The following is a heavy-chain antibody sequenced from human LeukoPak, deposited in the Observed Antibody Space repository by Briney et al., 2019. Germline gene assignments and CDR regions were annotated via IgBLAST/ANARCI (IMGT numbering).Heavy chain of an antibody. D-gene: IGHD3-22*01. Sequence: SETLSLTCAVYGGSFGGYYWTWIRQPPGKGPEWIGEINHRGTTNYNPSLKRRAIMSVDTAKNQFSLKLNSVSAADTAVYYCARGGYYDSSGYPNPLDYWGQGTLVTVSS. J-gene: IGHJ4*02. CDR3: ARGGYYDSSGYPNPLDY. CDR2: INHRGTT. CDR1: GGSFGGYY. V-gene: IGHV4-34*01.